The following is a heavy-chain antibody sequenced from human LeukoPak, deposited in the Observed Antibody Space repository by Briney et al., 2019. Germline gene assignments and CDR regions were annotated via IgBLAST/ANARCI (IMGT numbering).Heavy chain of an antibody. CDR1: GYTFTDYY. CDR3: ARLYCSGGSCYPAPDY. D-gene: IGHD2-15*01. Sequence: ASVKVSCKASGYTFTDYYIHWVRQAPGQGLEWMAWINPKSGVTDYAQKLQGRVTMTTDTSTSTAYMELRSLRSDDTAVYYCARLYCSGGSCYPAPDYWGQGTLVTVSS. J-gene: IGHJ4*02. CDR2: INPKSGVT. V-gene: IGHV1-2*02.